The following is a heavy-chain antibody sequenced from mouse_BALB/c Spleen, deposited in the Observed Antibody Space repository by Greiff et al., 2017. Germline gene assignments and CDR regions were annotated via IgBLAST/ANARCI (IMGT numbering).Heavy chain of an antibody. CDR3: ARERGYDGSAMDY. Sequence: DVMLVESGGGLVQPGGSRKLSCAASGFTFSDYGMAWVRQAPGKGPEWVAFISNLAYSIYYADTVTGRFTISRENAKNTLYLEMSSLRSEDTAMYYCARERGYDGSAMDYWGQGTSVTVSS. CDR2: ISNLAYSI. D-gene: IGHD2-2*01. J-gene: IGHJ4*01. V-gene: IGHV5-15*02. CDR1: GFTFSDYG.